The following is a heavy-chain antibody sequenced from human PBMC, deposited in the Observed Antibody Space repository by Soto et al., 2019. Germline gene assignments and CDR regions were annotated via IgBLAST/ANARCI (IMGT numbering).Heavy chain of an antibody. D-gene: IGHD6-6*01. CDR3: VRESVASGPNDFDT. V-gene: IGHV4-30-2*06. J-gene: IGHJ5*02. Sequence: QLQLQESGSGLVKPSQTLSLTCSVSGGTITSGRSSWNWIRQSPGKGLEWIAYIYHSGSTYYNPALKSRVTISVDRSENQFSLKLTSVTAAATAVYYCVRESVASGPNDFDTWGPGTLVTVSS. CDR2: IYHSGST. CDR1: GGTITSGRSS.